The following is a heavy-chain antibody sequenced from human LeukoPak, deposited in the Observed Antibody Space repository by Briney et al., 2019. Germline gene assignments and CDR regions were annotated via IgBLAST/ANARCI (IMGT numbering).Heavy chain of an antibody. Sequence: SVKVSCKASGGTFSSYAISWVRQAPGQGLEWMGGIIPIFGTANYAQKFQGRVTITADESTSTAYMELSSLRSEDTAVYYCARGGSGTNWFGPWGQGTLVTVSS. D-gene: IGHD3-10*01. CDR3: ARGGSGTNWFGP. V-gene: IGHV1-69*13. J-gene: IGHJ5*02. CDR2: IIPIFGTA. CDR1: GGTFSSYA.